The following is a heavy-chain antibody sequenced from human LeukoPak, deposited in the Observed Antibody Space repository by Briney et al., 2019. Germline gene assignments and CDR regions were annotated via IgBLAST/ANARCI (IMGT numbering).Heavy chain of an antibody. CDR1: GGPISSSNW. D-gene: IGHD3-22*01. V-gene: IGHV4-4*02. CDR3: ASSFYYDSRDY. J-gene: IGHJ4*02. CDR2: IYHSGST. Sequence: SGTLSLTGAAPGGPISSSNWWGWVRQPPGKGLEWIGEIYHSGSTNYNPSLKSRVTISVDKSKNQFSLKLSSVTAADTAVYYCASSFYYDSRDYWGQGTLVTVSS.